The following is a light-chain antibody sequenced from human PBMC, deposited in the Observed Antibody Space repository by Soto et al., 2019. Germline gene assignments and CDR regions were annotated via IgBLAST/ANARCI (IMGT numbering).Light chain of an antibody. CDR3: QQRSNWPLT. V-gene: IGKV3-11*01. CDR1: QSVRSY. J-gene: IGKJ4*01. Sequence: EIVLTQSPATLALSPGERATLSCRTSQSVRSYLAWYQQKPGQAPRLLIYDATNRATGIPARFSGSGSGTDFSLIISSLEPEDFAVYYCQQRSNWPLTFGGGTRLEIK. CDR2: DAT.